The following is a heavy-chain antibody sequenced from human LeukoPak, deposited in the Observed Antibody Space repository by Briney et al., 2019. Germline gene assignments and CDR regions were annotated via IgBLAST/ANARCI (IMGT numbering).Heavy chain of an antibody. D-gene: IGHD3-22*01. CDR2: IKQDGSEK. CDR3: ARDPRITMIVVVKRTPRMDI. V-gene: IGHV3-7*01. CDR1: GFTFSSYW. Sequence: GGSLRLSCAASGFTFSSYWMSWVRQAPGKGLEWVANIKQDGSEKYYVDSVKGRFTIPRDNAKNSLYLQMNSLRAEDTAVYYCARDPRITMIVVVKRTPRMDIWGQGTMVTVSS. J-gene: IGHJ3*02.